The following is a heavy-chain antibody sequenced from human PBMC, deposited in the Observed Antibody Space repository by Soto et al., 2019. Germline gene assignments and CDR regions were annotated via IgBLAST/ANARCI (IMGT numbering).Heavy chain of an antibody. Sequence: QITLKESGPPLVKPTQTLTLTCTFSGFPIRTRGVGVGWIRQPPGKALEWLALIYWDDDKRYSPSLRSSLTIPKDTPKNQGDLTMTNMDPVDPATYYCAHGTRVRGNSYGYRSLDFDYWGQGTLVTVSS. D-gene: IGHD5-18*01. V-gene: IGHV2-5*02. J-gene: IGHJ4*02. CDR3: AHGTRVRGNSYGYRSLDFDY. CDR2: IYWDDDK. CDR1: GFPIRTRGVG.